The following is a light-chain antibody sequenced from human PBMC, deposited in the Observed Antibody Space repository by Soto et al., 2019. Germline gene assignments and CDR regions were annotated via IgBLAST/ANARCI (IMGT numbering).Light chain of an antibody. CDR3: QQYNNWPRT. Sequence: EIVMTQSPATLSVSPGERATLSCRASQSVSSNLAWYQHKPGQAPRLLIYGASTRATNSPARFSGSGSGTEFTLTISSLQSEDFAVYYCQQYNNWPRTFGQGTKGEVK. CDR2: GAS. J-gene: IGKJ1*01. CDR1: QSVSSN. V-gene: IGKV3-15*01.